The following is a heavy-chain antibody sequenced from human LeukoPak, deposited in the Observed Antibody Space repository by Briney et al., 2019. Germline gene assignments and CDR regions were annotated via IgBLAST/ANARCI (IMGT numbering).Heavy chain of an antibody. V-gene: IGHV4-39*01. J-gene: IGHJ5*02. D-gene: IGHD2-15*01. CDR1: GGSISSSTYY. CDR3: ARHTCSGGSCYSIDWFDP. Sequence: SETLSLTCTVSGGSISSSTYYWGWIRQPPGKGLEWIGSIDYRGTTYYNPSLKSRATISVDTSKNHLSLRLSSVNAADTAVYYCARHTCSGGSCYSIDWFDPWGQGTLVTVSS. CDR2: IDYRGTT.